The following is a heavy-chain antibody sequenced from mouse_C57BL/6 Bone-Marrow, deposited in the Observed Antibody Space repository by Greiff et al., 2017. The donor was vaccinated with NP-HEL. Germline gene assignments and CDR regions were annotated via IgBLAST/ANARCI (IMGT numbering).Heavy chain of an antibody. D-gene: IGHD2-12*01. V-gene: IGHV7-1*01. CDR3: ARDASIPGAMDY. CDR1: GFTFSDFY. Sequence: EVMLVESGGGLVQSGRSLRLSCATSGFTFSDFYMEWVRQAPGKGLEWIAASRNKANDYTTEYSASVKGRFIVSRDTSQSILYLQMNALRAEDTAIYYCARDASIPGAMDYWGQGTSVTVSS. CDR2: SRNKANDYTT. J-gene: IGHJ4*01.